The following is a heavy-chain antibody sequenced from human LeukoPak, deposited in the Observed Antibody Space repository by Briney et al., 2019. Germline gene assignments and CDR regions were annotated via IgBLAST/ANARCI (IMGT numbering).Heavy chain of an antibody. CDR3: ARHHGLVRFAYFDY. J-gene: IGHJ4*02. D-gene: IGHD6-19*01. Sequence: PSETLSLTCTVSGGSISSSSYYWGWIRQPPGKGLEWIGRIYYSGSTYYNPSLKSRVTISVDTSKHQFSLKLSSVTAADTAVYYCARHHGLVRFAYFDYWGQGTLVTVSS. CDR1: GGSISSSSYY. CDR2: IYYSGST. V-gene: IGHV4-39*01.